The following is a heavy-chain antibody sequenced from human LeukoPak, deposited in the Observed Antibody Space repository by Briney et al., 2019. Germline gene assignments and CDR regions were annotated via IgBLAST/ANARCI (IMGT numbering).Heavy chain of an antibody. J-gene: IGHJ3*02. CDR3: ARDEFI. V-gene: IGHV3-30*02. CDR1: GFTFSSYG. Sequence: GGSLRLSCAASGFTFSSYGMHWVRQAPGKGLEWVAFIRYDGSNKYYADSVKGRFTISRDNAKTSLYLQMNSLRAEDTAVYYCARDEFIWGRGTMVTVSS. CDR2: IRYDGSNK.